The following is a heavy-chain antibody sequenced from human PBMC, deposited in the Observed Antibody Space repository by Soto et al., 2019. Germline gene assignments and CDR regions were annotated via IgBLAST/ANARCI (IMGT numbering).Heavy chain of an antibody. D-gene: IGHD4-17*01. CDR3: ARGIKYGAYSRWFDP. CDR2: MNPNSGNT. V-gene: IGHV1-8*01. Sequence: QVQLVQSGAEVKKPGASVKVSCKASGYTFTSYDINWVRQATGQGLEYLGWMNPNSGNTAYVQKVQGRVTMTWDTPITTAYMELSSLRSEDTAVYFCARGIKYGAYSRWFDPWGQGTLVTVSS. J-gene: IGHJ5*02. CDR1: GYTFTSYD.